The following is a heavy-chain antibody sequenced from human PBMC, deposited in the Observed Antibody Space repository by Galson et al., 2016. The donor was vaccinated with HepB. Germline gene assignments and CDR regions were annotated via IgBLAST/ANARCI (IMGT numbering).Heavy chain of an antibody. V-gene: IGHV3-23*01. D-gene: IGHD3-10*01. CDR3: ANYLGCGSGRPGYFHS. J-gene: IGHJ4*02. CDR1: GFTFSSYA. Sequence: SLRLSCAASGFTFSSYAMSWVRQAPGKGLEWVSVISAASNTYYTDSVKGRFTISRDNSKTTLYLEMNSLRVEDTAVYFCANYLGCGSGRPGYFHSWGQGTLVTVSP. CDR2: ISAASNT.